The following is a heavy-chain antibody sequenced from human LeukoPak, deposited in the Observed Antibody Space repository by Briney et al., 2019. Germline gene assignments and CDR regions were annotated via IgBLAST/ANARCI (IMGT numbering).Heavy chain of an antibody. Sequence: SGGSLRLSCAASGFTLSSYGMHWVRQAPGKGLEWVAFIRYDGSNKYYADFVKGRFTISRDNSKNTLYLQMNSLRAEDTAVYYCAKDLRLELLPDYWGQGTLVTVSS. D-gene: IGHD1-7*01. CDR3: AKDLRLELLPDY. V-gene: IGHV3-30*02. CDR1: GFTLSSYG. CDR2: IRYDGSNK. J-gene: IGHJ4*02.